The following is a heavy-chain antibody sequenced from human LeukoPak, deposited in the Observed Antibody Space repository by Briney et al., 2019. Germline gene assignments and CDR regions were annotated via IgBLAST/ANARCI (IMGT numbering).Heavy chain of an antibody. V-gene: IGHV4-34*01. D-gene: IGHD2-15*01. CDR1: GGSFSGYY. Sequence: SETLSLTCAVYGGSFSGYYWSWIRQPPGKGLEWIGEINHSGSTNYNPSLKSRDTISVDTSKNQFSLKLSSVTAADTAVYYCASRRGPGYCSGGSCYPDPHYGMDVWGQGTTVTVSS. J-gene: IGHJ6*02. CDR2: INHSGST. CDR3: ASRRGPGYCSGGSCYPDPHYGMDV.